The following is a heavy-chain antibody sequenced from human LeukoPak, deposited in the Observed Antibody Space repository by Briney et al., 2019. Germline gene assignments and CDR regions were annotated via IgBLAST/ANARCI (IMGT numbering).Heavy chain of an antibody. CDR2: ISAYNGNT. Sequence: ASVKVSCKASGYTFTSYGISWVRQAPGQGLEWMGWISAYNGNTNYAQKLQGRVTMTTGTSTSTAYMELRSLRSDDTAVYYCARDRRVLTTVTPPYYYYGMDVWGQGTTVTVSS. CDR1: GYTFTSYG. D-gene: IGHD4-17*01. V-gene: IGHV1-18*01. J-gene: IGHJ6*02. CDR3: ARDRRVLTTVTPPYYYYGMDV.